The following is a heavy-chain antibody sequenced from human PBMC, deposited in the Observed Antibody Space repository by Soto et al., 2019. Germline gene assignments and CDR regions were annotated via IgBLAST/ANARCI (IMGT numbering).Heavy chain of an antibody. CDR3: AKDVDRLGELWGYFQN. CDR2: INWNGVNK. D-gene: IGHD3-16*01. V-gene: IGHV3-9*01. J-gene: IGHJ1*01. Sequence: PGGSLRLSCAVSGFMFEDYAMHWVRQASGKGLEWVSGINWNGVNKGYADSVQGRFTISRDNAKKSLYLQMNYLRPEDTALYFCAKDVDRLGELWGYFQNWGQATVPPVSS. CDR1: GFMFEDYA.